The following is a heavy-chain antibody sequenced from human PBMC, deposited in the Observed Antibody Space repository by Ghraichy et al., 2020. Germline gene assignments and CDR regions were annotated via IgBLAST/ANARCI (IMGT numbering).Heavy chain of an antibody. Sequence: GESLNISCAASGFTFSSYSMNWVRQAPGKGLEWVSSISSSSSYIYYADSVKGRFTISRDNAKNSLYLQMNSLRAEDTAVYYCARDWKQQLALYYYYYYYGMDVWGQGTTVTVSS. J-gene: IGHJ6*02. CDR3: ARDWKQQLALYYYYYYYGMDV. V-gene: IGHV3-21*01. CDR1: GFTFSSYS. CDR2: ISSSSSYI. D-gene: IGHD6-13*01.